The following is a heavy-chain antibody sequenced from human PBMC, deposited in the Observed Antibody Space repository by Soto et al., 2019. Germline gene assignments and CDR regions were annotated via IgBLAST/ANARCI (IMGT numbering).Heavy chain of an antibody. V-gene: IGHV4-59*01. D-gene: IGHD3-3*01. J-gene: IGHJ4*02. CDR3: ARDSGYYGPGMDY. CDR1: CGSISSYY. Sequence: SETLSLTCTVSCGSISSYYWSWIRQPPGKGLEWIGYIYYSGSTNYNPSLKSRVTISVDTSKNQFSLKLSSVTAADTAVYYCARDSGYYGPGMDYWGQGTLVTVSS. CDR2: IYYSGST.